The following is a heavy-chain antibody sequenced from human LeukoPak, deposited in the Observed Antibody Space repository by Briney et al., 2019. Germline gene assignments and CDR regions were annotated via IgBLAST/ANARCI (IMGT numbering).Heavy chain of an antibody. CDR3: GGGYYYSDY. Sequence: SETLSLTCTVSGGSIRSSSNYWGWIRQPPGKGLQWIGSIYYSGSTYYNPSLKSRVTISVDTSKNQFSLKLSSVTAADTAVYYCGGGYYYSDYWGQGTQVTVSS. J-gene: IGHJ4*02. CDR1: GGSIRSSSNY. CDR2: IYYSGST. V-gene: IGHV4-39*01. D-gene: IGHD3-22*01.